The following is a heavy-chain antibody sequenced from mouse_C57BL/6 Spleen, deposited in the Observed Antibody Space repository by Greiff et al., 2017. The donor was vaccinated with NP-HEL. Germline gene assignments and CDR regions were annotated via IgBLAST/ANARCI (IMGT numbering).Heavy chain of an antibody. CDR3: ARDRGWPAWFAY. CDR2: ISYDGSN. CDR1: GYSITSGYY. D-gene: IGHD3-3*01. V-gene: IGHV3-6*01. Sequence: VQLKQSGPGLVKPSQSLSLTCSVTGYSITSGYYWNWIRQFPGNKLEWMGYISYDGSNNYNPSLKNRISITRDTSKNQFFLKLNSVTTEDTATYYCARDRGWPAWFAYWGQGTLVTVSA. J-gene: IGHJ3*01.